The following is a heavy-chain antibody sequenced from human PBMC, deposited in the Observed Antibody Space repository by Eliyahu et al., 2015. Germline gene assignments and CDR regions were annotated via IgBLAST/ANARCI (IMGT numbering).Heavy chain of an antibody. J-gene: IGHJ5*02. CDR3: TSYIAGGSGRGS. D-gene: IGHD3-16*01. Sequence: QVQLHESGPGLVKSSETLSLTCXXSGGSVNSDXFHWXWVRQPXGKGLEWIGHSGSXSYNPSLKSRVTISIDTSKNQFSLKLTSVTAADTAIYFCTSYIAGGSGRGSWGQGTLVTVSS. CDR2: SGSX. V-gene: IGHV4-61*01. CDR1: GGSVNSDXFH.